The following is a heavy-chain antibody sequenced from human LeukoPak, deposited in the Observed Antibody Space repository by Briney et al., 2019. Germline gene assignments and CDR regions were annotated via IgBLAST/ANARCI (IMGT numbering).Heavy chain of an antibody. CDR2: IKQDGSEK. Sequence: PGGSLRLSCAASGFTFSSYWMSWARQAPGKGLEWVANIKQDGSEKYYVDSVKGRFTISRDNAKNSLYLQMNSLRAEDTAVYYCARELMRIAVAGGDYWGQGTLVTVSS. CDR1: GFTFSSYW. CDR3: ARELMRIAVAGGDY. D-gene: IGHD6-19*01. V-gene: IGHV3-7*01. J-gene: IGHJ4*02.